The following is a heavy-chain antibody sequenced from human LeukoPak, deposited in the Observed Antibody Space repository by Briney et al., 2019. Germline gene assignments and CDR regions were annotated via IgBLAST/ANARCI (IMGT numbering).Heavy chain of an antibody. V-gene: IGHV4-59*01. D-gene: IGHD6-13*01. CDR1: GGSISSYY. Sequence: PSETLSLTCTVSGGSISSYYWSWIRQPPGKGLEWIGYIYYGGSTNYNPSLKSRVTISVDTSKNQFSLKLSSVTAADTAVYYCARGTGYSSTHPDYWGQGTLVTVSS. CDR2: IYYGGST. J-gene: IGHJ4*02. CDR3: ARGTGYSSTHPDY.